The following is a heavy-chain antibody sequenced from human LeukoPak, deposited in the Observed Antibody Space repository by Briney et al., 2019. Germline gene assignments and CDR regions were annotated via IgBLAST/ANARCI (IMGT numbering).Heavy chain of an antibody. CDR1: GDSISSYY. D-gene: IGHD5-12*01. CDR3: AREGGYSGYLDY. V-gene: IGHV4-59*01. CDR2: ISYSGIT. Sequence: SETLSLTCTVSGDSISSYYWTWIRQPPGKGLEWIAYISYSGITNYNPSLKNRVTISLDTSKNQFSLRLSSVTTADTAVYYCAREGGYSGYLDYWGQGTLATVSS. J-gene: IGHJ4*02.